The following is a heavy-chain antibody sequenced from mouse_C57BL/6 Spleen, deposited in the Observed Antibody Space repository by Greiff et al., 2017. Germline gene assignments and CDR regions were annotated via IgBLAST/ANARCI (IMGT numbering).Heavy chain of an antibody. D-gene: IGHD2-5*01. CDR3: AAYYSNYFDY. CDR1: GYTFTSYW. V-gene: IGHV1-50*01. Sequence: VQLQQPGAELVKPGASVKLSCKASGYTFTSYWMQWVKQRPGQGLEWIGEIDPSDSYTNYNQKFTGKATLTVDTSSSTAYMQLSSLTSEDSAVYYCAAYYSNYFDYWGQGTTLTVSS. J-gene: IGHJ2*01. CDR2: IDPSDSYT.